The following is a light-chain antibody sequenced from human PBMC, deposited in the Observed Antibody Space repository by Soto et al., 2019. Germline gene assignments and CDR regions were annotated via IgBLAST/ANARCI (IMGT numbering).Light chain of an antibody. V-gene: IGKV2-24*01. CDR3: QQYGSSPRT. CDR2: KIS. J-gene: IGKJ1*01. Sequence: DIVMAQTPLSSPVTLGQPASISCRSSQSLLRSDGNTYLSWLQQRPGQPPRLLIYKISNRFSGVPDRFSGSGAETDFTLTISRLEPEDFAVYYCQQYGSSPRTFGQGTKVEIK. CDR1: QSLLRSDGNTY.